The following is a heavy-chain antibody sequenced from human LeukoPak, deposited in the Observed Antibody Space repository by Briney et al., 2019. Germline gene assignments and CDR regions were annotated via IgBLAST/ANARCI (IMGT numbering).Heavy chain of an antibody. Sequence: PSETLSLTCTVSGGSISSHYWSWIRQPPGKGLEWIGYIYYSGSTNYNPSLKSRVTISVDTSKNQFSLKLSSVTAADTAVYYCARARRGAARPMGGLWVNYYYYYYMDVWGKGTTVTVSS. V-gene: IGHV4-59*11. CDR2: IYYSGST. D-gene: IGHD6-6*01. CDR3: ARARRGAARPMGGLWVNYYYYYYMDV. CDR1: GGSISSHY. J-gene: IGHJ6*03.